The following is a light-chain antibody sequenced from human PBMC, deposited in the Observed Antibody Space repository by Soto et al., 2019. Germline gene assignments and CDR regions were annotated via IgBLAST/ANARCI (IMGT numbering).Light chain of an antibody. CDR3: QQYYSTWT. CDR2: WAS. CDR1: QSVLYSSNNKNY. J-gene: IGKJ1*01. V-gene: IGKV4-1*01. Sequence: DIVMTQSPDSLAVSLGERATIICKSSQSVLYSSNNKNYLAWYQQKPGQPPKLLIYWASTRESGVPDRFSGSGSGTDFTLTISSLQAEDVAVYYCQQYYSTWTFGQGTKVDI.